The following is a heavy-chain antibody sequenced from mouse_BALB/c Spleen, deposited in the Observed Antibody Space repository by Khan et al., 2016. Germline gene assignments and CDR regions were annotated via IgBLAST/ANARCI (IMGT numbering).Heavy chain of an antibody. D-gene: IGHD2-3*01. Sequence: QVQLQQSGAELARPGASVKMSCKASGYTFTSYTMFWVKQRPGQGLEWLGYVNPSNDYTDYNQKFKDNATLTADKYSSTAYMQLNSLTSEDSAGYCCAREGWLLGFFDYWGQGTTLTVSS. CDR2: VNPSNDYT. V-gene: IGHV1-4*01. CDR1: GYTFTSYT. J-gene: IGHJ2*01. CDR3: AREGWLLGFFDY.